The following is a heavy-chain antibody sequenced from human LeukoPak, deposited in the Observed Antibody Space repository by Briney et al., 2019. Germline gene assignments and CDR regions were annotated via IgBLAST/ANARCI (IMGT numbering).Heavy chain of an antibody. CDR1: GFTFSKYT. V-gene: IGHV3-23*01. J-gene: IGHJ4*02. CDR2: IYGGGSGST. D-gene: IGHD1-20*01. Sequence: PGGSLRLSCVASGFTFSKYTMSWVRQAPGKGLEWVSGIYGGGSGSTFYAEPVKGRFTISRDNSKNTLYLQMNSLRDEDTAIYYCAKDFTPDGIWDIDYWGRGTLITVSS. CDR3: AKDFTPDGIWDIDY.